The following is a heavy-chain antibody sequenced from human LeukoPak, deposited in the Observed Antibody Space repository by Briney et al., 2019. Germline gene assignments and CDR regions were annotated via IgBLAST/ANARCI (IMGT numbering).Heavy chain of an antibody. CDR3: ARDRRGWLQFYYYYMDV. D-gene: IGHD5-24*01. V-gene: IGHV4-34*01. CDR2: INHSGST. Sequence: NPSETLSLTCAVYGGPFSGYYWSWIRQPPGKGLEWIGEINHSGSTNYNPSLKSRVTISVDTSKNQFSLKLSSVTAADTAVYYCARDRRGWLQFYYYYMDVWGKGTTVTISS. CDR1: GGPFSGYY. J-gene: IGHJ6*03.